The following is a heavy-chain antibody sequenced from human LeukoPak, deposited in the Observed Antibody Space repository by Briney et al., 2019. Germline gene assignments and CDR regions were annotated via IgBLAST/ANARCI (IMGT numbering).Heavy chain of an antibody. CDR1: GGSISSYY. J-gene: IGHJ5*02. CDR2: IYYSGST. D-gene: IGHD2-2*01. V-gene: IGHV4-59*01. Sequence: PETLSLTCTVSGGSISSYYWSWIRQPPGKGLEWIGYIYYSGSTNYNPSLKSRVTISVDTSKNQFSLKLSSVTAADTAVYYCCSSTRGYNWFDPWGQGTLVTVSS. CDR3: CSSTRGYNWFDP.